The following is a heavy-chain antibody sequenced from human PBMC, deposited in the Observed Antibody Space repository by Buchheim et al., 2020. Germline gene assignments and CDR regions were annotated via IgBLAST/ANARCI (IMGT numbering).Heavy chain of an antibody. CDR3: AKSGYGMDV. D-gene: IGHD3-10*01. CDR1: GFTFSSYG. J-gene: IGHJ6*02. CDR2: ISYDGSNK. V-gene: IGHV3-30*18. Sequence: QVQLVESGGGVVQPGRSLRLSCAASGFTFSSYGMHWVRQAPGKGLEWVAVISYDGSNKYYADSVKGRFTISRDNSKNTPYLRMNSLRAEDTTVYYCAKSGYGMDVWGQGTT.